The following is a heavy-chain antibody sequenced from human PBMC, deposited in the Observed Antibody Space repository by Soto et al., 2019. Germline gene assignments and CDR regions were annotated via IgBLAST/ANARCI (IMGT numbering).Heavy chain of an antibody. CDR1: GFTFSSYA. J-gene: IGHJ3*02. Sequence: PGGSLRLSCAASGFTFSSYAMSWVRQAPGKGLEWVSAISGSGGSTYYADSVKGRFTISRDNSKNTLYLQMNSLRAEDTAVYYCAKDMKYQLLLGGYAFDIWGQGTMVTVSS. CDR2: ISGSGGST. D-gene: IGHD2-2*01. V-gene: IGHV3-23*01. CDR3: AKDMKYQLLLGGYAFDI.